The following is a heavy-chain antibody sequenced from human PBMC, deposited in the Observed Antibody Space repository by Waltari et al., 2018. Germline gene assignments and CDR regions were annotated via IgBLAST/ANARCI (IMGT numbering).Heavy chain of an antibody. D-gene: IGHD3-10*01. V-gene: IGHV4-39*07. Sequence: QLQLQESGPGLVKPSETLSLTCTVSGGSISSSSYYWGWIRQPPGKGLEWIGSIYYSGRTDYSPSLKSRVTISVDTSKNQFSLKLSSVTAADTAVYYCARVPGAGDSDYWGQGTLVTVSS. CDR3: ARVPGAGDSDY. CDR2: IYYSGRT. CDR1: GGSISSSSYY. J-gene: IGHJ4*02.